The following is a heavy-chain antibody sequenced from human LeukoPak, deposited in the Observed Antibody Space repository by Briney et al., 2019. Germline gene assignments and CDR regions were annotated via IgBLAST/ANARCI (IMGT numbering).Heavy chain of an antibody. CDR1: GYTFTVYY. D-gene: IGHD3-10*01. J-gene: IGHJ3*02. CDR3: ARLWFGELDDAFDI. Sequence: ASVKVSCKASGYTFTVYYMHWVRQAPGQGLEWMGWINPNSGGTNYAQKFQGRVTMTRDTSISTAYMELSRLRSDDTAVYYCARLWFGELDDAFDIWGQGTMVTVSS. V-gene: IGHV1-2*02. CDR2: INPNSGGT.